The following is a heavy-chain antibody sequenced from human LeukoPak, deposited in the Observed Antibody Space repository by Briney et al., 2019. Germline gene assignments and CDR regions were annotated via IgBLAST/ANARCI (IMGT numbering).Heavy chain of an antibody. CDR2: IKQHGSEK. V-gene: IGHV3-7*05. D-gene: IGHD6-19*01. CDR3: ARDLIAVGTTDYYYGMDV. Sequence: GGSLRPSCASSGFTFSSYPMSWVRPAPGKGLEWVAIIKQHGSEKYYVDSVKGRFTISRDNAKNSLYLQMNRLRAEDTAVYCCARDLIAVGTTDYYYGMDVWGEGTTVTISS. J-gene: IGHJ6*04. CDR1: GFTFSSYP.